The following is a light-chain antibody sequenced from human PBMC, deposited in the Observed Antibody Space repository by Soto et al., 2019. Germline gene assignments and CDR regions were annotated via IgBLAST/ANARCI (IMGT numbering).Light chain of an antibody. Sequence: EIVLTQSPGTLSLSPGERATLSCRASQSVSSSYLAWYQQKPGQAPRLLIYGASSRATGIPDRFSGSGSGTDFTLTISRLEPEEGAVYYCQQYGSAITFGQGTRLEIK. CDR2: GAS. J-gene: IGKJ5*01. CDR1: QSVSSSY. CDR3: QQYGSAIT. V-gene: IGKV3-20*01.